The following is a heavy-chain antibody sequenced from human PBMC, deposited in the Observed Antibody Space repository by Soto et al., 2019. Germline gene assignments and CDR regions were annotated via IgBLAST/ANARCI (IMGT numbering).Heavy chain of an antibody. Sequence: QLQLQESGPGLVKPSETLSLTCTVSGGSISSSSYYWGWIRQPPGKGLEWIGSIYYSGSTYYNPSLKRRVTISVDTSKNPFSLKLSSVNAEDKAVYYCARHRRSGWTRDYYYYMDVWGKGTTVTVSS. J-gene: IGHJ6*03. CDR3: ARHRRSGWTRDYYYYMDV. CDR2: IYYSGST. CDR1: GGSISSSSYY. V-gene: IGHV4-39*01. D-gene: IGHD6-19*01.